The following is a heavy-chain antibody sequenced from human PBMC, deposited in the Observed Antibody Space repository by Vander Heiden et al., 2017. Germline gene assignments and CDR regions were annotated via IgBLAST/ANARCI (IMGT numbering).Heavy chain of an antibody. V-gene: IGHV3-9*01. D-gene: IGHD3-3*01. CDR2: ISWDRGSI. Sequence: EVQLVESGGGLVQPGRSLRLSCAASGFTFHAYAMHWVRQAAGKGLEVVSGISWDRGSIGHADSVKGRFTNSRDNAKNSLDRQMNSLRAEDTALYYCGKDRSGSSYYYYGMDVWGQGTTVTVSS. CDR1: GFTFHAYA. CDR3: GKDRSGSSYYYYGMDV. J-gene: IGHJ6*02.